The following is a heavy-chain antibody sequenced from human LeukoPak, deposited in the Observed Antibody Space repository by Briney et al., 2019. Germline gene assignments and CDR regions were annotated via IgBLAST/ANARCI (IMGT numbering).Heavy chain of an antibody. Sequence: ASVKVSCKASGYTCTGHYMHWVRQAPGQGLEWMGWINPNSGGRDYAQKFQGRVTLTRDTSISTAYMELSRLRSDDTAVYYCARGDYYDSSGYPDYWGQGTLVTVSS. D-gene: IGHD3-22*01. CDR2: INPNSGGR. CDR1: GYTCTGHY. V-gene: IGHV1-2*02. CDR3: ARGDYYDSSGYPDY. J-gene: IGHJ4*02.